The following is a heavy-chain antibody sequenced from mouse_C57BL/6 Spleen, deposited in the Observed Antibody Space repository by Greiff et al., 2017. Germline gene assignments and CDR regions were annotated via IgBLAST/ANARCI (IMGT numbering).Heavy chain of an antibody. J-gene: IGHJ3*01. V-gene: IGHV5-4*01. CDR3: ARDDYDGFAY. D-gene: IGHD2-4*01. CDR2: ISDGGSYT. Sequence: EVKLMESGGGLVKPGGSLKLSCAASGFTFSSYAMSWVRQTPEQRLEWVATISDGGSYTYYPDNVKGRFTISRDNAKNNLYLQMSHLKSEDTAMYYCARDDYDGFAYWGQGTLVTVSA. CDR1: GFTFSSYA.